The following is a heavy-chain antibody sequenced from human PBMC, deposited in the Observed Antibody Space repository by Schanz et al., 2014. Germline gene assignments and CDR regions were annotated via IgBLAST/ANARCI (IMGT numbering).Heavy chain of an antibody. V-gene: IGHV3-23*01. CDR3: LAPDYGMDV. CDR2: ISSGGGST. Sequence: EVQLLESGGGLVQPGGSLRLSCEASGFSFGNYAMSWVRQAPGKGLEWVSSISSGGGSTYYADSVKGRFTISRDNSKNTLYLQMNSLRAEDTAVYYCLAPDYGMDVWGQGTTVTVSS. CDR1: GFSFGNYA. J-gene: IGHJ6*02.